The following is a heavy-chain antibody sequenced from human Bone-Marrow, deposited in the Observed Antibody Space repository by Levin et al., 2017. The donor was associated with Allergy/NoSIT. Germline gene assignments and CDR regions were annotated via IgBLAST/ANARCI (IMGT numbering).Heavy chain of an antibody. Sequence: PGGSLRLSCAASGFTVSSNYMSWVRQAPGKGLEWVSVIYSGGSTYYADSVKGRFTISRDNSKNTLYLQMNSLRAEDTAVYYCARLRYFDWSLYYFDYWGQGTLVTVSS. J-gene: IGHJ4*02. D-gene: IGHD3-9*01. CDR1: GFTVSSNY. CDR2: IYSGGST. CDR3: ARLRYFDWSLYYFDY. V-gene: IGHV3-66*04.